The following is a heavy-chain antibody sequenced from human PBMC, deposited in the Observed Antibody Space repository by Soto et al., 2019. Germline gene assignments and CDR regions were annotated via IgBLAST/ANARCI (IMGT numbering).Heavy chain of an antibody. CDR2: ISYDGSNK. Sequence: QVQLVESGGGVVQPGRSLRLSCAASGFTFSSYAMHWVRQAPGKGLEWVAVISYDGSNKYYADSVKGRFTISRDNSKNTLYLQMNSLRAEDTAVYYCARAYYGSGSYYNLNYYYGMDVWGQGTTVTVSS. CDR3: ARAYYGSGSYYNLNYYYGMDV. CDR1: GFTFSSYA. V-gene: IGHV3-30-3*01. D-gene: IGHD3-10*01. J-gene: IGHJ6*02.